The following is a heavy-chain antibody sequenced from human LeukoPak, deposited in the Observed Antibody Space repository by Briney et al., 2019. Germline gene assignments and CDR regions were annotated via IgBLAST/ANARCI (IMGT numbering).Heavy chain of an antibody. CDR2: INPNSGGT. V-gene: IGHV1-2*02. J-gene: IGHJ5*02. CDR1: GYTFTGYY. D-gene: IGHD3-10*01. Sequence: GASVKVSCKASGYTFTGYYMHWVRQAPGQGLEWMGWINPNSGGTNYAQSFQGRVTMTRDTSIRTVYMELSRLRSDDTAVYYCANTYALGNYYKGGFDPWGQGTLVTVSS. CDR3: ANTYALGNYYKGGFDP.